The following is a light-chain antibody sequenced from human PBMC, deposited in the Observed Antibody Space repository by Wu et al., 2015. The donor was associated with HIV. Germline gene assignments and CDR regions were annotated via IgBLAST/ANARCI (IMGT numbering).Light chain of an antibody. Sequence: DIQLTQSPSSLSASAGDRLTITCRASQNINNLLHWYQQRPGTAPKLLIYDTSILQSGVPSRFSGSGSGTEFTLTISSLQPDDFATYYCQQYNSYPYSFGQGTKLEIK. J-gene: IGKJ2*03. CDR2: DTS. CDR3: QQYNSYPYS. CDR1: QNINNL. V-gene: IGKV1-5*01.